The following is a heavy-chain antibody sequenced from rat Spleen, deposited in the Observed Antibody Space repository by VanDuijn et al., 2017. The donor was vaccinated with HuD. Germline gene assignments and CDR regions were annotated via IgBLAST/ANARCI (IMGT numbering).Heavy chain of an antibody. Sequence: EVQLVESGGGLVQPGRSLKLSCAASGFTFSDYNLAWVRQAPKKGLEWVATISYNGRGTYYGESVKGRFTISRDSAKSTLSLQMDSLGSEDTATYYCARHAGGMIYVYYGTGWYFDFWGPGTMVTVSS. V-gene: IGHV5-7*01. CDR3: ARHAGGMIYVYYGTGWYFDF. CDR2: ISYNGRGT. D-gene: IGHD1-6*01. CDR1: GFTFSDYN. J-gene: IGHJ1*01.